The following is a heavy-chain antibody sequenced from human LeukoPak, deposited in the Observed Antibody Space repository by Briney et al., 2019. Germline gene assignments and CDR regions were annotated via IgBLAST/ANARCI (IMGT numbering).Heavy chain of an antibody. CDR3: ARLLYYYGSGSLSAY. D-gene: IGHD3-10*01. CDR2: INHSGST. CDR1: GGSFSGYY. Sequence: SETLSLTCAVYGGSFSGYYWSWIRQPPGKGLEWIGEINHSGSTNYNPSLKSRVTISVDTSKNQFSLKLSSVTAADTAVYYCARLLYYYGSGSLSAYWGQGTLVTVSS. J-gene: IGHJ4*02. V-gene: IGHV4-34*01.